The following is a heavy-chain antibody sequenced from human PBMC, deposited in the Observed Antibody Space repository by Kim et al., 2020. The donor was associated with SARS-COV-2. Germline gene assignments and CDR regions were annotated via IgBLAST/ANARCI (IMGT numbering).Heavy chain of an antibody. CDR3: ARERYQLLPTDY. V-gene: IGHV3-33*05. Sequence: GGSLRLSCAASGFTFSSYGMHWVRQAPGKGLEWVAVISYDGSNKYYADSVKGRFTISRDNSKNTLYLQMNSLRAEDTAVYYCARERYQLLPTDYWGQGTLVTVSS. CDR1: GFTFSSYG. J-gene: IGHJ4*01. D-gene: IGHD2-2*01. CDR2: ISYDGSNK.